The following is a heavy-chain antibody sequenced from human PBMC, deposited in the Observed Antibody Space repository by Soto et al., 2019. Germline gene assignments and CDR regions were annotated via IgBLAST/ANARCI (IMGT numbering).Heavy chain of an antibody. J-gene: IGHJ3*02. V-gene: IGHV4-31*03. CDR1: GGSISSGGYY. D-gene: IGHD3-22*01. Sequence: SETLSLTCTVSGGSISSGGYYWSWIRQHPGKGLEWIGYIYYSGSTYYNPSLKSRVTITVDTSKNQFSLKLSSVTAADTAVYYCARETNYDSSGYYAFDIWGQGTMVTVSS. CDR3: ARETNYDSSGYYAFDI. CDR2: IYYSGST.